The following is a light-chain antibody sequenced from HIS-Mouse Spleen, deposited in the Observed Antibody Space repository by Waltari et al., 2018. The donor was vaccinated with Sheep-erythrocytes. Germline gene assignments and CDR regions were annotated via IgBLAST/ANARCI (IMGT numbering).Light chain of an antibody. CDR3: CSYAGSYNHV. Sequence: QSALTQPRSVSGSPGQSVTISCTGTSSDVGGDNYVSWYQQHPGKAPKPMTYDVSKRPSGVPDRFSGSKSGTTACLTISGLQAEEQADYYCCSYAGSYNHVFATGTKVTVL. J-gene: IGLJ1*01. V-gene: IGLV2-11*01. CDR1: SSDVGGDNY. CDR2: DVS.